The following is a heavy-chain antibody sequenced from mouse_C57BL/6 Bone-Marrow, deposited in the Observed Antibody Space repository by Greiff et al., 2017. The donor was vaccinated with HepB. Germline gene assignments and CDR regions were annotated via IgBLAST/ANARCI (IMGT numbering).Heavy chain of an antibody. V-gene: IGHV5-17*01. J-gene: IGHJ3*01. CDR1: GFTFSDYG. CDR2: ISSGSSTI. Sequence: EVQLVESGGGLVKPGGSLKLSCAASGFTFSDYGMHWVRQAPEKGLEWVAYISSGSSTIYYADTVKGRFTISRDNAKNTLFLQMTSLRSEDTAMYYCARGIYYYGSSPAWFAYWGQGTLVTVSA. D-gene: IGHD1-1*01. CDR3: ARGIYYYGSSPAWFAY.